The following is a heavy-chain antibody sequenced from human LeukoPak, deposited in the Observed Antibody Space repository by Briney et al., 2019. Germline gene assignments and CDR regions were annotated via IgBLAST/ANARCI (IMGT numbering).Heavy chain of an antibody. CDR3: ARGTCSNGVCYRYGEGFHY. CDR1: GDSISLYY. J-gene: IGHJ4*02. D-gene: IGHD2-8*01. V-gene: IGHV4-59*01. Sequence: SETLSLTCTVSGDSISLYYWSWIRQPPGKGLEWIGYIHYTGSTNYNPSLKSRVTISIDTSKNEFSLKLSSVTAADTAVYYCARGTCSNGVCYRYGEGFHYWGQGTLVTVSS. CDR2: IHYTGST.